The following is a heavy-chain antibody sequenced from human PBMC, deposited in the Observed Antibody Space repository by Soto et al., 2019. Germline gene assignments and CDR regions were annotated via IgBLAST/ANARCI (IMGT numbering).Heavy chain of an antibody. CDR1: GFTFSSYA. V-gene: IGHV3-30-3*01. D-gene: IGHD6-13*01. CDR3: ARGGSSSWYVYYYYGMDV. Sequence: GGSLRLSCAASGFTFSSYAMHWVRQAPGKGLEWVVVISYDGSKKYYADSVKGRFTISRDNSKNTLYLQMNSLRAEDTAVYYCARGGSSSWYVYYYYGMDVWGQGTTVTVSS. J-gene: IGHJ6*02. CDR2: ISYDGSKK.